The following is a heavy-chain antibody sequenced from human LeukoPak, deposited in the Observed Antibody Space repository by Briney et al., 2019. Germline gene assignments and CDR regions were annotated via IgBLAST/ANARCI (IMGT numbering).Heavy chain of an antibody. CDR3: ARQGNSGSYGFDY. CDR1: GYIITSYW. D-gene: IGHD1-26*01. J-gene: IGHJ4*02. CDR2: IYPGDSDT. Sequence: EAQRISCKGAGYIITSYWIGWGRHMPRRSLEWMGIIYPGDSDTRDNPSFEGHGITLADKTITTAHLQRRSLKAADTAMYDCARQGNSGSYGFDYSGQGTLVTASS. V-gene: IGHV5-51*01.